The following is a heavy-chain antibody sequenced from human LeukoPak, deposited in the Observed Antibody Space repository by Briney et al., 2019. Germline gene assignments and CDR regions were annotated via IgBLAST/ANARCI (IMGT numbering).Heavy chain of an antibody. V-gene: IGHV1-2*02. Sequence: GASVKVSCKASGYTFTGYYMHWVRQAPGQGLEWMGWINPNSGGTNYAQKFQGRVTMTRDTSISTAYMELSRLRSDDTAVYYCAREYCSRTSCSNWFDPWGQGTLVTVSS. D-gene: IGHD2-2*01. J-gene: IGHJ5*02. CDR2: INPNSGGT. CDR1: GYTFTGYY. CDR3: AREYCSRTSCSNWFDP.